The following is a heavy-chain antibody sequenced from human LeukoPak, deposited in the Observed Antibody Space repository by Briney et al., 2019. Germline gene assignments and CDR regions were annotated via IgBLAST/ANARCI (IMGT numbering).Heavy chain of an antibody. V-gene: IGHV6-1*01. Sequence: SQTLSLTCALSGDSLSSNSAAWNWLRQSRSRGLEWLGRTYYRPKWYNDYAVSVKSRVTINPDASKNQYSLQLNSVTPADSAVYNCARLDYCGSGSYYLFDYWGQGTLVTVSS. CDR1: GDSLSSNSAA. D-gene: IGHD3-10*01. CDR2: TYYRPKWYN. J-gene: IGHJ4*02. CDR3: ARLDYCGSGSYYLFDY.